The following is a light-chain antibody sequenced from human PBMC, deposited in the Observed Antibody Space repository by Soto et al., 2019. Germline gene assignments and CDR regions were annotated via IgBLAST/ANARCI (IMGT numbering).Light chain of an antibody. CDR2: GAS. CDR3: QQYNNWPPIT. V-gene: IGKV3-15*01. J-gene: IGKJ5*01. CDR1: QSVTNY. Sequence: EIVLTQSPAILSLYPGERATLSCRASQSVTNYLDWYQQKPGQAPRLLIYGASTRATGIPARFSGSGSGTEFTLTISSLQSEDFAVYYCQQYNNWPPITFGQGTRLEIK.